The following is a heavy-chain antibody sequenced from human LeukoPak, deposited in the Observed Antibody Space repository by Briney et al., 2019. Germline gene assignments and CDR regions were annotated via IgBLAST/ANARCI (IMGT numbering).Heavy chain of an antibody. D-gene: IGHD6-6*01. CDR2: ISYSGST. Sequence: SETLSLTCTVSGGSISSDYWNWIRQPPGKGLEWIGYISYSGSTNYSPSLKSRVTISVDTSKNQFSLKLGSVTAADTAVYYCARAKGYTAARLYYFDYWGQGTLVTVSS. V-gene: IGHV4-59*01. J-gene: IGHJ4*02. CDR3: ARAKGYTAARLYYFDY. CDR1: GGSISSDY.